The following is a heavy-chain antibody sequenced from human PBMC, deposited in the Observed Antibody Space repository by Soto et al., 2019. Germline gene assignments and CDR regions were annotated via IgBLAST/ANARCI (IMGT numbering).Heavy chain of an antibody. Sequence: ASVKVSCKASGYTFTNYYVQWVRQAPGQGLEWMGVIHPDGGHTTYSQKFQDRVTMTRGTFTSTIYMELSSLRSEDTAVYYCARGDNDYWGQGTLVTVSS. V-gene: IGHV1-46*01. J-gene: IGHJ4*02. CDR2: IHPDGGHT. CDR1: GYTFTNYY. CDR3: ARGDNDY.